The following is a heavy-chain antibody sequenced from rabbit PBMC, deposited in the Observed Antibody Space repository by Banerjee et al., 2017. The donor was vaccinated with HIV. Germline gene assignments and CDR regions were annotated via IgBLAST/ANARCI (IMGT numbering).Heavy chain of an antibody. J-gene: IGHJ4*01. Sequence: QSLEESGGGLVQPEGSLTLTCTASGFSFSSRYYMCWVRQAPGKGLEWIGCIGFGSTGNTYYASWAKGRFTISRTSSTTVTLRMTSLTAADTATYFCARDLVGVIGWNFYLWGPGTLVTVS. V-gene: IGHV1S40*01. CDR3: ARDLVGVIGWNFYL. D-gene: IGHD1-1*01. CDR2: IGFGSTGNT. CDR1: GFSFSSRYY.